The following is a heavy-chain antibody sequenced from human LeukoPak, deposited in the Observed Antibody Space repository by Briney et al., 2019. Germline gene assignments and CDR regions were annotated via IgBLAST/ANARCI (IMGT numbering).Heavy chain of an antibody. J-gene: IGHJ5*02. V-gene: IGHV4-59*08. CDR1: GGSLSSYY. CDR2: IYFSGST. CDR3: ARHGKFNYDFWSGNNWFVP. Sequence: PSETLSLTCAVSGGSLSSYYWSWIREPPGKGLGWSGYIYFSGSTNYNPSLKSRVTISVDTSKNQFSLKLSSVTAADTAVYYCARHGKFNYDFWSGNNWFVPWGQGTLVTVSS. D-gene: IGHD3-3*01.